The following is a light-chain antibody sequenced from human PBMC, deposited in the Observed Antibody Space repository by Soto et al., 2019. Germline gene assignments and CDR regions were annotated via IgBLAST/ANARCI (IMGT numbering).Light chain of an antibody. CDR1: RSVSSTF. CDR3: QQYGSSTWT. Sequence: IVLTQSPGTLSLSPGERATLSCRASRSVSSTFLAWYQQSPGRAPRLLISGASSRATGIPDRFSGSGSGTDFTLTISRLEPEDFAVYYCQQYGSSTWTFGQGTKVEFK. J-gene: IGKJ1*01. V-gene: IGKV3-20*01. CDR2: GAS.